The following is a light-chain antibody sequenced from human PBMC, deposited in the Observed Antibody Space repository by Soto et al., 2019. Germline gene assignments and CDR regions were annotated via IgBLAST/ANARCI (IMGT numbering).Light chain of an antibody. Sequence: EVVLTQSPAILSLSPGERATLSCRASQSVGTFLAWYQQKPGQVPRLLIYDTSKRATGIPARFSGSGSGTDFFLNISGLAPEDIAVYYCQHRSNWPPGFGQGTRLEIK. CDR1: QSVGTF. CDR3: QHRSNWPPG. J-gene: IGKJ5*01. V-gene: IGKV3-11*01. CDR2: DTS.